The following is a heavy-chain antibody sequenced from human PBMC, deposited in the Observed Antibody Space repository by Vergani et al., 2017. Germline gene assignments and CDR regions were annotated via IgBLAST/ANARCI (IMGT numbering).Heavy chain of an antibody. CDR1: GFTFSSYG. J-gene: IGHJ3*02. CDR3: AREVHYVVLGAFDI. Sequence: QVQLVESGGGVVQPGRSLRLSCAASGFTFSSYGMHWVRQAPGKGLEWVAVIWYDGSNKYYADSVKGRFTISRDNSKNTLYLQMNSLRAEDTAVYYCAREVHYVVLGAFDIWGQGTMVTVSS. CDR2: IWYDGSNK. V-gene: IGHV3-33*01. D-gene: IGHD2-15*01.